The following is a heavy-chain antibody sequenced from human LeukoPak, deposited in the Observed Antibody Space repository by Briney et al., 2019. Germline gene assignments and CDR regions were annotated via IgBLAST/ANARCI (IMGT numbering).Heavy chain of an antibody. CDR2: IYYSGST. CDR3: ARDPGYYYDSSGYYSGSYYFDY. D-gene: IGHD3-22*01. CDR1: GGSISSYY. V-gene: IGHV4-59*01. Sequence: SETLSLTCTVSGGSISSYYWSWIRQPPGKGLEWIGYIYYSGSTNYNPSLKSRVTISVDTSKNQFSLKLSSVTAADTAVYYCARDPGYYYDSSGYYSGSYYFDYWGQGTLVTVSS. J-gene: IGHJ4*02.